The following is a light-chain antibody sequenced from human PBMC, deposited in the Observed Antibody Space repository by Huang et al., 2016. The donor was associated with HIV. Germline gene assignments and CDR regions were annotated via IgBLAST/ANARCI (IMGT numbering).Light chain of an antibody. Sequence: DIQMTQSSSSLSASVGDRVTITCRASQGIGNSLAWYQQKPEKPPRLLRYATSRLESGVPSRFSGSGSGTHYTLTITTLQPEDIASYYCQQYQSIPWTFGQGTKVEIK. CDR2: ATS. J-gene: IGKJ1*01. V-gene: IGKV1-NL1*01. CDR3: QQYQSIPWT. CDR1: QGIGNS.